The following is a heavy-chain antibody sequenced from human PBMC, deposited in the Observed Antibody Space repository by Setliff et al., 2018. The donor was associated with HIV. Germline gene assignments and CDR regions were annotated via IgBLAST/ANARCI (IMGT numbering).Heavy chain of an antibody. CDR1: GYSFTDYY. J-gene: IGHJ4*02. CDR3: ARGTLGRHFFDY. CDR2: ISPKTGAT. D-gene: IGHD7-27*01. Sequence: ASVKVSCKASGYSFTDYYVEWVRHAPGQGLEWMGWISPKTGATKYAEKFQGRVTMTSDTSTSTADMELFRLTSDDTAMYYCARGTLGRHFFDYWGLGTLVTV. V-gene: IGHV1-2*02.